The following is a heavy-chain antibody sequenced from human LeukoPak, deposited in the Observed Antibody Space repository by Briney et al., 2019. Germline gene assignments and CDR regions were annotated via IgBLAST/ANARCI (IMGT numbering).Heavy chain of an antibody. CDR3: ARYQLLYPPLDAFDI. Sequence: ASVKVSCKASGYTFTGYYMHWVRQAPGQGLEWMGWINPNSGGTNYAQKFQGRVTMTRETSISTAYMELSRLRSDDTAVYYCARYQLLYPPLDAFDIWGQGTMVTVSS. CDR1: GYTFTGYY. J-gene: IGHJ3*02. D-gene: IGHD2-2*02. V-gene: IGHV1-2*02. CDR2: INPNSGGT.